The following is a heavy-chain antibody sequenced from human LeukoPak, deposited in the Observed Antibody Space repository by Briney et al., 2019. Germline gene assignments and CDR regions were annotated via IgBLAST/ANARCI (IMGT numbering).Heavy chain of an antibody. J-gene: IGHJ5*02. CDR3: ARDNSVGDNAWWFDP. D-gene: IGHD1-26*01. CDR1: GYSFTSYY. V-gene: IGHV1-46*01. Sequence: ASVKVSCKASGYSFTSYYMHWVRQAPGKGLEWMGLFNPTGGSTGYAQKFQGRVTMTRDMSTSTDYMELSSLRSEDTAIYYCARDNSVGDNAWWFDPWGQGTLVTVSS. CDR2: FNPTGGST.